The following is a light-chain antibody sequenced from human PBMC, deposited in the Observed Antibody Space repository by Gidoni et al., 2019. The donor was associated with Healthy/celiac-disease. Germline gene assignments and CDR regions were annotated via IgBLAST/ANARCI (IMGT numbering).Light chain of an antibody. CDR2: GAS. J-gene: IGKJ2*01. V-gene: IGKV3-20*01. CDR3: QQYGSSLGAF. Sequence: EIVLTQSPGTLSLSPGERATLSCRASQSVSSSYLAWYQQKPGQAPRLRIYGASSRATGIPDRFSGSGSGTDFTLTISRLEPEDFAVYYCQQYGSSLGAFFGQGTKLEIK. CDR1: QSVSSSY.